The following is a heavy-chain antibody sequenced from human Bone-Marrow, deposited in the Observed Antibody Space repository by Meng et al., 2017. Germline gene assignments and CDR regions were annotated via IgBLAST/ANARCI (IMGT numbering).Heavy chain of an antibody. CDR3: ARSLWFGESRRGGLYYYYGMDV. V-gene: IGHV4-4*07. Sequence: LRLSCTVSGGSISSYYWSWIRQPAGKGLEWIGRIYTSGSTNYNPSLKSRVTMSVDTSKNQFSLKLSSVTAADTAVYYCARSLWFGESRRGGLYYYYGMDVWGQGTTVTVSS. CDR2: IYTSGST. D-gene: IGHD3-10*01. J-gene: IGHJ6*02. CDR1: GGSISSYY.